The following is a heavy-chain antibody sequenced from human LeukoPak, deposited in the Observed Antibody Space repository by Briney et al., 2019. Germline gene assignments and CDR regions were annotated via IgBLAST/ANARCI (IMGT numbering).Heavy chain of an antibody. CDR2: ITSSGSSM. D-gene: IGHD4-17*01. CDR1: GFTLGDYY. Sequence: GGSLRLSCAASGFTLGDYYMTWIRQAPGKGLEWVSYITSSGSSMYYADSVEGRFTISRDNAKNSLYLQMNSLRVEDTAVYYCARDRYGPPDYWGQGTLVTVSS. CDR3: ARDRYGPPDY. J-gene: IGHJ4*02. V-gene: IGHV3-11*01.